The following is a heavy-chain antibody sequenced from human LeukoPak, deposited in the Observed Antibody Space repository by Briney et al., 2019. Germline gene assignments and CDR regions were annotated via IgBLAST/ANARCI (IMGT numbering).Heavy chain of an antibody. CDR1: GFTYSDYY. Sequence: GGSLRLSCAGSGFTYSDYYMSWIRQALGKGLEWVSYIGSSSHTNYADSVKGRFTTSRDNAKNSLYLQMNSLRAEDTAVYYCARVPAYGDYFDYWGQGTLVTVSS. J-gene: IGHJ4*02. D-gene: IGHD4-17*01. CDR3: ARVPAYGDYFDY. CDR2: IGSSSHT. V-gene: IGHV3-11*05.